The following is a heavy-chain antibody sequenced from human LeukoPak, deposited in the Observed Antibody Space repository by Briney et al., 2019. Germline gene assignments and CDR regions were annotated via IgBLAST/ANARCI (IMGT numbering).Heavy chain of an antibody. J-gene: IGHJ6*02. CDR3: ARGNYYGSGSYSYGMDV. CDR1: GGSFSGYY. D-gene: IGHD3-10*01. V-gene: IGHV4-34*01. CDR2: INHSGST. Sequence: SETLSLTCAVYGGSFSGYYWSWIRQPPGKGLEWIGEINHSGSTNYNPSLKSRVSISVDTSKKQCSLKLSSVTAADTAVYYCARGNYYGSGSYSYGMDVWGQGTTVTVSS.